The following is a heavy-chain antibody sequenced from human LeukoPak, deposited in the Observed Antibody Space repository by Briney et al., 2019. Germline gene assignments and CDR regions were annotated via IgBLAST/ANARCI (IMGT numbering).Heavy chain of an antibody. CDR1: GFTFSSYS. Sequence: PGGSLRLSRAASGFTFSSYSMNWVRQAPGKGLEWVSSISSSSSYIYYADSVKGRFTISRDNAKNSLYLQMNSLRAEDTAVYYCARDVARDYDSSGYPDYWGQGTLVTVSS. D-gene: IGHD3-22*01. CDR2: ISSSSSYI. J-gene: IGHJ4*02. CDR3: ARDVARDYDSSGYPDY. V-gene: IGHV3-21*01.